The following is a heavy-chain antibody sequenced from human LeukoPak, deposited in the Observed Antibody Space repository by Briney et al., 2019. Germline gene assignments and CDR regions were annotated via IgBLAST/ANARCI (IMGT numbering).Heavy chain of an antibody. CDR3: ARNNGMDA. Sequence: GGSLRLSCAASGFALSSHWMAWVRQVPGRGPEWVANVNRDGSETYYLDSVKGRFTISKDNAKNSLYLQMNSLRAEDTALYHCARNNGMDAWGQGTTVIVSS. CDR1: GFALSSHW. V-gene: IGHV3-7*03. CDR2: VNRDGSET. J-gene: IGHJ6*02.